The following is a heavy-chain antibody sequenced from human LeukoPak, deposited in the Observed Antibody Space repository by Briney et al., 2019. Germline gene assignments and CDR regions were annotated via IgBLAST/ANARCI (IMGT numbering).Heavy chain of an antibody. CDR1: GFSVSSNY. D-gene: IGHD6-13*01. CDR2: IYGGDET. V-gene: IGHV3-53*01. Sequence: PGGSLRLSCAASGFSVSSNYMIWVRQAPRKGLEWVSVIYGGDETNYADSVKGRFTISRDNSKNTLYLQMNSLRAEDTAVYYCATSITTPGGFDHWGQGTLVTVSS. J-gene: IGHJ4*02. CDR3: ATSITTPGGFDH.